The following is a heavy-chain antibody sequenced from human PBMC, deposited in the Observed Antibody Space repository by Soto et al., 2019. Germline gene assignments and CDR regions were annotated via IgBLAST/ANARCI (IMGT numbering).Heavy chain of an antibody. D-gene: IGHD6-19*01. V-gene: IGHV3-30*18. CDR1: GFTFSDYA. Sequence: VQLVESGGGVVQPGRSLRLSCAASGFTFSDYAMHWVRQAPGKWLEWVAVVSHDGRNTHYADSVKGRFTISTDSSKKTVSMEMTSLRAEDTAVYYCAKGGRQWLVTSDFNYWGQGALVTVSS. J-gene: IGHJ4*02. CDR3: AKGGRQWLVTSDFNY. CDR2: VSHDGRNT.